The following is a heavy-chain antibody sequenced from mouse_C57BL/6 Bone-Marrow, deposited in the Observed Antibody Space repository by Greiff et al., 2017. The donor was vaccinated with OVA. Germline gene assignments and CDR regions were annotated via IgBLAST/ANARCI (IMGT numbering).Heavy chain of an antibody. D-gene: IGHD2-5*01. Sequence: EVQLQESGGDLVKPGGSLKLSCAASGFTFSSYGMSWVRQTPDKRLEWVATISSGGSYTYYPDSVKGRFTISRDNAKNTLYLQMSSLKSEDTAMYYCARRVYSNYFDYWGQGTTLTVSS. CDR3: ARRVYSNYFDY. CDR1: GFTFSSYG. V-gene: IGHV5-6*01. J-gene: IGHJ2*01. CDR2: ISSGGSYT.